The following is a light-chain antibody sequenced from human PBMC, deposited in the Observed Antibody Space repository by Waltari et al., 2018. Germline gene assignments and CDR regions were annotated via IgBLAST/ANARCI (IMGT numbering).Light chain of an antibody. J-gene: IGKJ2*01. Sequence: EIVLTQSPGTLSLSPGERATLSCRASQTISNYLAWYQQKPGQAPRLLIYDASSRAIGIPDRFSSSGSGTDFTLTISRLEPEDFVMYYCQQYGSSPTFGQGTKLEIK. V-gene: IGKV3-20*01. CDR2: DAS. CDR1: QTISNY. CDR3: QQYGSSPT.